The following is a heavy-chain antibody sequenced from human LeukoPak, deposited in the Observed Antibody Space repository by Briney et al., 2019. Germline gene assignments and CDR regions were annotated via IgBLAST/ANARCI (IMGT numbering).Heavy chain of an antibody. V-gene: IGHV4-39*01. CDR1: GGSISSSSSY. Sequence: SETLSLTCTVSGGSISSSSSYWGWIRQPPGKGLEWIGSIYYSGSTYYNPSLKSRVTISVDTSKNQFSLKLSSVTAADTAVYYCARRSTDHFDYWGQGTLVTVSS. CDR2: IYYSGST. D-gene: IGHD5/OR15-5a*01. CDR3: ARRSTDHFDY. J-gene: IGHJ4*02.